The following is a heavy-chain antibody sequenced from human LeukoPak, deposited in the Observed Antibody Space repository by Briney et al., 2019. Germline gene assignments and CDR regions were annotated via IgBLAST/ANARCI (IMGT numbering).Heavy chain of an antibody. Sequence: PSETLSLTCAVYGGSFSGYYWSWIRQPPGKGLELIGEIKHSGSTNYNPSLKSRVTISVDTSKNQCSLKLSSVTAADTAVYYCARGSRRRDAFDIWGQGTMVTVSS. CDR2: IKHSGST. J-gene: IGHJ3*02. CDR1: GGSFSGYY. V-gene: IGHV4-34*01. CDR3: ARGSRRRDAFDI.